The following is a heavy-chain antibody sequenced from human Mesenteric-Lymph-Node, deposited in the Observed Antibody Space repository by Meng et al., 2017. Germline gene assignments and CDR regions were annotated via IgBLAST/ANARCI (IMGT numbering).Heavy chain of an antibody. D-gene: IGHD6-6*01. Sequence: SQTLSLTCAISGDSVSTNSAGWHWIRQSPSRGLEWLGRTYYRSKWFNDYAVSVKSRITINPDTSKNHFSLQLSSVTPEDTAVYYCARSSRHAPDFWGQGTMVTVSS. CDR1: GDSVSTNSAG. CDR3: ARSSRHAPDF. CDR2: TYYRSKWFN. J-gene: IGHJ3*01. V-gene: IGHV6-1*01.